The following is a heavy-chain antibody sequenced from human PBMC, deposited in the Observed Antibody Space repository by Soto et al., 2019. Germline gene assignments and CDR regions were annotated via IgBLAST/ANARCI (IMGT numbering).Heavy chain of an antibody. D-gene: IGHD1-26*01. CDR1: GFTFCDYA. Sequence: GGALRLSCAASGFTFCDYALTWVRQAPGKGLEWVTAITPNGGGTYYADSVKGRFTISRDNSKNTLYLQMNSLRAEDTAVYSCAKDSPLSGRYQDLDYWGQGALVTVSS. CDR2: ITPNGGGT. J-gene: IGHJ4*02. V-gene: IGHV3-23*01. CDR3: AKDSPLSGRYQDLDY.